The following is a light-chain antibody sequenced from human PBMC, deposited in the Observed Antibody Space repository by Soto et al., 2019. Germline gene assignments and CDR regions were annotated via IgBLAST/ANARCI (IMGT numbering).Light chain of an antibody. Sequence: DIQMTQSPSTLSASVQDRVTITGRASQSINGWLAWYQQKPGKAPKPLIYDAASLESGVPSRFSGSGSGTEFTLTISSLQPDDFATFYCLQYNTYSRTFGQGTKVEVK. CDR2: DAA. J-gene: IGKJ1*01. CDR3: LQYNTYSRT. CDR1: QSINGW. V-gene: IGKV1-5*01.